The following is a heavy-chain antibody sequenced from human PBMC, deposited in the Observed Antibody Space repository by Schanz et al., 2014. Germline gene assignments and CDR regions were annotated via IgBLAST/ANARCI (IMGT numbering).Heavy chain of an antibody. CDR1: GYTFTSYG. Sequence: QVQLVQSGAEVKKPGASVKVSCKASGYTFTSYGINWVRQAPGQGLEWMGWISAYNSDTNYAQKLQGRVAITADKSTSTAYMELSSLRSDDTAVYYCASGGGPEDVFDIWGQGTILTVSS. J-gene: IGHJ3*02. CDR3: ASGGGPEDVFDI. V-gene: IGHV1-18*01. CDR2: ISAYNSDT. D-gene: IGHD2-15*01.